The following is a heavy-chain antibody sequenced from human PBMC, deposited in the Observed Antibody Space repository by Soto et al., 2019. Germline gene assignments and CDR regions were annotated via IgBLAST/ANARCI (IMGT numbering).Heavy chain of an antibody. D-gene: IGHD3-3*01. CDR1: GGSFSGYY. J-gene: IGHJ5*02. V-gene: IGHV4-34*01. CDR3: ARGRYDFWSGYYPWFDP. CDR2: INHSGST. Sequence: SETLSLTCAVYGGSFSGYYWSWIRQPPGKGLEWIGEINHSGSTNYNPSLKSRVTISVDTSKNQFSLKLSSVTAADTAVYYCARGRYDFWSGYYPWFDPWGQGTLVTVS.